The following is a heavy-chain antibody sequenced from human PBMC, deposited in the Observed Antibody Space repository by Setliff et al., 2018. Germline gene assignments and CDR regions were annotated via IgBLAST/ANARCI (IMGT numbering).Heavy chain of an antibody. CDR3: VRDLHWGFDY. CDR1: GYSISSGYI. J-gene: IGHJ4*02. D-gene: IGHD7-27*01. Sequence: ETLSLTCTVSGYSISSGYIWGWIRQPPGKGLEWVSGIGGRGISTYYADSVKGRFIISRDNSENTLFLQMNSLRAEDTAVYYCVRDLHWGFDYWGQGTLVTVSS. V-gene: IGHV3-23*01. CDR2: IGGRGIST.